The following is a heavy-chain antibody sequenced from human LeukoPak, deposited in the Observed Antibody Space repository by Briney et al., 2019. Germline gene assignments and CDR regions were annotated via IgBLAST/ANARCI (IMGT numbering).Heavy chain of an antibody. J-gene: IGHJ4*02. CDR1: GFTFSSYG. V-gene: IGHV3-30*02. D-gene: IGHD6-19*01. Sequence: GGFLRLSCAASGFTFSSYGMHWVRQAPSKGLEWVAFIRYDGSNKYYADSVKGRFTISRDNSKNTLYLQMNSLRAEDTAVYYCAKVLAYSSGWFFDYWGQGTLVTVSS. CDR3: AKVLAYSSGWFFDY. CDR2: IRYDGSNK.